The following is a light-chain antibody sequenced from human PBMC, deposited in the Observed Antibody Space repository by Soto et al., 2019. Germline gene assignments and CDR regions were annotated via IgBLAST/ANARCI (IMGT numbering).Light chain of an antibody. Sequence: QSVLTQSSSASASLGSWVKLTCTLSSWHSSYNIAWHQQQPAKAPRYLMKLDGSGRYNKGSGVPVRFSGSSSGADRYLSVSQLQFEDEADYYCETWDSHDQVFGGGTKLTVL. CDR2: LDGSGRY. CDR1: SWHSSYN. V-gene: IGLV4-60*02. CDR3: ETWDSHDQV. J-gene: IGLJ3*02.